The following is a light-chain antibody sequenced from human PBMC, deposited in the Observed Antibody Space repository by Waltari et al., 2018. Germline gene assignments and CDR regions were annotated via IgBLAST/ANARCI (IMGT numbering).Light chain of an antibody. CDR3: SSRTSSSTVI. J-gene: IGLJ2*01. CDR2: EVT. Sequence: QSALTQPPSVSGSPGQSVTISCTGTSSAVGSYDRFSWYQQPPGTAPKLIIYEVTNRPSGVPDRFSGSKSGHTASLIISGLQAEDEADYYCSSRTSSSTVIFGGGTKLTVL. V-gene: IGLV2-18*02. CDR1: SSAVGSYDR.